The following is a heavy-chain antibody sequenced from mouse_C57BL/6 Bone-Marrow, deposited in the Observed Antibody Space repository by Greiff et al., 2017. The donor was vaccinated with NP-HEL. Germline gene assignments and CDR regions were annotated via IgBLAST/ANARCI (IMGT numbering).Heavy chain of an antibody. CDR1: GYTFTSYW. J-gene: IGHJ4*01. Sequence: VQLQQPGAELVKPGASVKVSCKASGYTFTSYWMHWVKQRPGQGLEWIGRIHPSDSDTNYNQKFKGKATLTVDKSSSTAYMQLSSLTSEDSAVYYCAIGEGNYYGSLYSMDYWGQGTSVTVSS. V-gene: IGHV1-74*01. CDR2: IHPSDSDT. D-gene: IGHD1-1*01. CDR3: AIGEGNYYGSLYSMDY.